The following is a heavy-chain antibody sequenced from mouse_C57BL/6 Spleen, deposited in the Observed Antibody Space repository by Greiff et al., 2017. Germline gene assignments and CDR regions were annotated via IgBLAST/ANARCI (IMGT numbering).Heavy chain of an antibody. CDR3: ARGYYGSYYFDY. Sequence: QVQLQQPGAELVRPGSSVKLSCKASGYTFTSYWMDWVKQRPGQGLEWIGNIYPSDSETHYNQKFKDKATLTVDKSSSTAYMQLSSLTSEDSAVYYCARGYYGSYYFDYWGQGTTLTVSS. J-gene: IGHJ2*01. V-gene: IGHV1-61*01. CDR1: GYTFTSYW. D-gene: IGHD1-1*01. CDR2: IYPSDSET.